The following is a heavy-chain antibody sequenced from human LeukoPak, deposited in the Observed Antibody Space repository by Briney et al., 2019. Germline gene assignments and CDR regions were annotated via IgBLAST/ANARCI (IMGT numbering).Heavy chain of an antibody. CDR1: GYTFTSYY. CDR3: ARDTVVVPAASYGWFDP. Sequence: ASVKVFCKASGYTFTSYYMHWARQAPGQGLEWMGIINPSGGSTSYAQKFQGRVTMTRDTSTSTVYMELSSLRSEDTAVYYCARDTVVVPAASYGWFDPWGQGTLVTVSS. J-gene: IGHJ5*02. V-gene: IGHV1-46*01. D-gene: IGHD2-2*01. CDR2: INPSGGST.